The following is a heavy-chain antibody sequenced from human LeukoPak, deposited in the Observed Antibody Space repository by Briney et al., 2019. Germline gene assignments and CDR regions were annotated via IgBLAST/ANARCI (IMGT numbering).Heavy chain of an antibody. CDR2: ISGGGDTT. V-gene: IGHV3-43*02. Sequence: GGSLRLSCAPSGFTFDDYAMHWVRQAPGKGLEWVSLISGGGDTTYYADSVKGRFTISRDNSKNTLYLPMNSLRAEDTAVYYCARALVRGAYYYYGMDVWGQGPTVTVSS. CDR1: GFTFDDYA. CDR3: ARALVRGAYYYYGMDV. D-gene: IGHD2/OR15-2a*01. J-gene: IGHJ6*02.